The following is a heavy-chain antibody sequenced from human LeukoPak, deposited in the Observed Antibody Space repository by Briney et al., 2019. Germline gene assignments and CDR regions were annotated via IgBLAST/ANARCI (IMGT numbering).Heavy chain of an antibody. CDR3: ARVIWSGYYQIDY. D-gene: IGHD3-3*01. Sequence: GGSLRLSCAASGFTFSSYSMNWVRQAPGKGLEWVSYIRSGGSITRYADYVRGRFTISRDNAKNSLYLQMNSLRAEDTAVYYCARVIWSGYYQIDYWGQGTLVTVSS. V-gene: IGHV3-48*01. J-gene: IGHJ4*02. CDR1: GFTFSSYS. CDR2: IRSGGSIT.